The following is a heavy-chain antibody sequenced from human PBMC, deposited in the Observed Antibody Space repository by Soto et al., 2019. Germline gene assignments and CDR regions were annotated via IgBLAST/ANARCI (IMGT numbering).Heavy chain of an antibody. V-gene: IGHV3-74*01. D-gene: IGHD3-22*01. J-gene: IGHJ3*02. CDR1: AFTFKNHW. CDR3: ARGHGTYYYDSSGYRDAFDI. CDR2: INGDGSFT. Sequence: PGGSLRLCCAASAFTFKNHWMHWVRQVPGKGPVWVSRINGDGSFTSYADAVKGRFTISRDNAKNTLSLQMNSLRAEDTAVYYCARGHGTYYYDSSGYRDAFDIWGQGTMVTVSS.